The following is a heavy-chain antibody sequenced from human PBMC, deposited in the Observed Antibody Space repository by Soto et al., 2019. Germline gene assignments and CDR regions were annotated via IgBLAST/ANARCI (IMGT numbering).Heavy chain of an antibody. V-gene: IGHV4-61*01. J-gene: IGHJ5*02. Sequence: QVQLQESGPGLVKPSETLSLTCTVSGGSVSSGSYYWSWIRQPPGKGLEWIGYIYYRGSTNYTPPLKSHVTLSGDSSKNQFSMKRSSVTAADTAVYYGARARAGLGDYKGWYWFDPWGQGTLVTVSS. D-gene: IGHD4-17*01. CDR2: IYYRGST. CDR1: GGSVSSGSYY. CDR3: ARARAGLGDYKGWYWFDP.